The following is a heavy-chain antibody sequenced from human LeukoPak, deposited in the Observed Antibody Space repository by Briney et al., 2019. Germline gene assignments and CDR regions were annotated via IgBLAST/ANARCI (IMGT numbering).Heavy chain of an antibody. CDR2: ISGSGGST. CDR3: TRNSLDY. Sequence: GGSLRLSCAASGFTFSSYAMSWVRQAPGKGLEWVSAISGSGGSTYYGDSVKGRFTIIRDNSKSTLYLQMNSLRAEDTAVYYCTRNSLDYWGLGTLVTVSS. CDR1: GFTFSSYA. J-gene: IGHJ4*02. V-gene: IGHV3-23*01.